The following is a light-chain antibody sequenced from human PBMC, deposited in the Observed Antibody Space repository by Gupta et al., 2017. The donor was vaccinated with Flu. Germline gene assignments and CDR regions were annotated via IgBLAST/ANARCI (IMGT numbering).Light chain of an antibody. J-gene: IGKJ2*01. CDR1: ESVSVN. CDR3: QHYRHWPL. Sequence: EIVLTQSPATLSVSPGERVTLSCRASESVSVNLAWYQRKPGQPPRLLIYGASNRAAGVPARFSGSGSGTDFTLTISSLQSEDFAVYEWQHYRHWPLFGQGTRLEIK. V-gene: IGKV3-15*01. CDR2: GAS.